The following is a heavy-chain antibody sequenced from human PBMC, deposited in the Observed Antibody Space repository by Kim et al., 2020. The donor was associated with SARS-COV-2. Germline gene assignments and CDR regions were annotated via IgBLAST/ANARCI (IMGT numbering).Heavy chain of an antibody. D-gene: IGHD7-27*01. CDR3: ARLGTDY. J-gene: IGHJ4*02. Sequence: NGDTYYAQKLQGRVILTPDTSTSTAYMEVRSLRSDDTAVYYCARLGTDYWGQGTLVTVSS. V-gene: IGHV1-18*01. CDR2: NGDT.